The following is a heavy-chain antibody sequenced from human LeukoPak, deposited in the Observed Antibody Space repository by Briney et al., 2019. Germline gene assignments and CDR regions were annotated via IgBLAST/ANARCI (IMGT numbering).Heavy chain of an antibody. CDR3: ARVVVVGDGYAFDI. CDR2: ISSSGSTI. V-gene: IGHV3-11*04. J-gene: IGHJ3*02. D-gene: IGHD1-26*01. CDR1: GFTFSDYC. Sequence: GGSLRLSCAASGFTFSDYCMSWIRQAPGKGLEWVSYISSSGSTIYYADSVKGRFTISRNNAKNSLYLQINSLRAEDTAVYYCARVVVVGDGYAFDIWGQGTMVTVSS.